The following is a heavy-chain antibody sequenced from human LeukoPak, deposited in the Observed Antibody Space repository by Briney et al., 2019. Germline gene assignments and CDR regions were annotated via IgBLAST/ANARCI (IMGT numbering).Heavy chain of an antibody. CDR1: GFTFRNDW. D-gene: IGHD6-6*01. CDR3: ARDTSPSSRSTYFDALDM. V-gene: IGHV3-7*01. J-gene: IGHJ3*02. CDR2: INKNGSKK. Sequence: PGGSLRLSCAPSGFTFRNDWVTWVPQAQGKGLEWVANINKNGSKKNYVDSVKGRFTISRDNTKNSLFLQMNSLRAEDTAIYYCARDTSPSSRSTYFDALDMWGQGTMVTVSS.